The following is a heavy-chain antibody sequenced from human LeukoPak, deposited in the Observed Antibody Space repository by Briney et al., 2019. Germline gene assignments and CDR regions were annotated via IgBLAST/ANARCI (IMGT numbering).Heavy chain of an antibody. V-gene: IGHV4-39*07. Sequence: SETLSLTCTVSGGSISSSSYYWGWIRQPPGKGLEWIGSIYYSGSTYYNPSLKSRVTISVDKSKNQFSLKLSSVTAADTAVYYCARAVGLSGAFDIWGQRTMVTVSS. CDR1: GGSISSSSYY. J-gene: IGHJ3*02. CDR3: ARAVGLSGAFDI. CDR2: IYYSGST. D-gene: IGHD1-26*01.